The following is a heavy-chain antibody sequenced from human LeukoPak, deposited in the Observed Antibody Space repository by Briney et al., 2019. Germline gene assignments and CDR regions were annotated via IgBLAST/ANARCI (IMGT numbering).Heavy chain of an antibody. D-gene: IGHD4-17*01. CDR2: IDPSDSYT. CDR3: ARQTTQGFDH. V-gene: IGHV5-10-1*01. Sequence: MRGESLKISCKASGYTFTTYWISWVRQMPGKGLEWMGRIDPSDSYTDYSPSFQGHVTISADKSISTAFLQWSSLKASDTAMYYRARQTTQGFDHWGQGTLVSVSS. J-gene: IGHJ4*02. CDR1: GYTFTTYW.